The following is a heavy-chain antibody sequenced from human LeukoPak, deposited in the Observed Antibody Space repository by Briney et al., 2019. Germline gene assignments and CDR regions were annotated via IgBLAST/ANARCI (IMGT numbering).Heavy chain of an antibody. J-gene: IGHJ6*03. CDR3: ARVVPYCSSTSCSRGGYYYYYYMDV. D-gene: IGHD2-2*01. CDR1: GYTFTGYY. CDR2: INPNSGGT. V-gene: IGHV1-2*06. Sequence: ASVKVSCKASGYTFTGYYMHWVRQAPGQGLEWMGRINPNSGGTNYAQKFQGRVTMTRDTSISTAYMELSRLRSDDTAVYYCARVVPYCSSTSCSRGGYYYYYYMDVWGKGTTVTVSS.